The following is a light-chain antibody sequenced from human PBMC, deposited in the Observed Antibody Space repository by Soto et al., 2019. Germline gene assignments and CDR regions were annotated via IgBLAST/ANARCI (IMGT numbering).Light chain of an antibody. CDR1: QSVNSGY. CDR3: QQYGDSVFT. CDR2: GTS. J-gene: IGKJ3*01. Sequence: EIVLTQSPATLSLSPGERATLSCRASQSVNSGYLAWFQQKPGRAPRILIFGTSGRATGIPDRFSGNGSRTDFTLTISSVEPEDSAVYYCQQYGDSVFTFGPGTKVEIK. V-gene: IGKV3-20*01.